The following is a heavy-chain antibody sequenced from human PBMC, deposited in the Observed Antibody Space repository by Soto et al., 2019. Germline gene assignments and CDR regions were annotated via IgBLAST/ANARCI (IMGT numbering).Heavy chain of an antibody. CDR2: IYYSGST. V-gene: IGHV4-59*01. D-gene: IGHD6-6*01. CDR1: GGSISSYY. CDR3: ARGEEQLGEYYYGMDV. J-gene: IGHJ6*02. Sequence: SETLSLTCTVSGGSISSYYWSWIRQPPGKGLEWIGCIYYSGSTNYNPSLKSRVTISVDTSKNQLSLKLSSVTAADTAVYYCARGEEQLGEYYYGMDVWGQGTTVTVSS.